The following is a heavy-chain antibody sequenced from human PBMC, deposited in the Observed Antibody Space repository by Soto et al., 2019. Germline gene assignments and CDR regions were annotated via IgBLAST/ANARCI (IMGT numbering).Heavy chain of an antibody. CDR3: AKDRTVAARKFGY. CDR1: GFAFSNYA. V-gene: IGHV3-23*01. D-gene: IGHD6-6*01. Sequence: EVQLLESGGGLVQPGGSLRLSCAASGFAFSNYAMHWVRQAPGKGLEWVSSISTSIDATYYADSVKGRFTISRDDSKNTLYLQMNSLRAEDSAVYYCAKDRTVAARKFGYWGQGTQVTVSS. CDR2: ISTSIDAT. J-gene: IGHJ4*02.